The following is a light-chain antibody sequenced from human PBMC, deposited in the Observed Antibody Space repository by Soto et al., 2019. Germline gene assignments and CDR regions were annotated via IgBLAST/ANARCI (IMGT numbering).Light chain of an antibody. CDR3: QQYGGSPWT. J-gene: IGKJ1*01. CDR1: QSVSTNY. CDR2: GAS. Sequence: IVLTQSPGTLSLSPGERATLSCRASQSVSTNYLAWYQQKPGQAPRLVIYGASSTATGIPDRFSGSGSGTDFTLTISRLEAEDFAVYYCQQYGGSPWTFGQGTKVEIK. V-gene: IGKV3-20*01.